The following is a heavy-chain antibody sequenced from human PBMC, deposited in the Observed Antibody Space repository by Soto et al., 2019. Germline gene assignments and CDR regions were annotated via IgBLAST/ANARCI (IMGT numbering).Heavy chain of an antibody. V-gene: IGHV4-59*01. J-gene: IGHJ6*02. CDR2: IYYSGST. CDR1: GGSIRSYY. Sequence: ETLSLTCTVSGGSIRSYYWSWIRQPPGKGLEWIGYIYYSGSTNYNPSLKSRVTISVDTSKNQFSLKLSSVTAADTAVYYCARVTLGYSHGMDVWGQGTTVTVSS. CDR3: ARVTLGYSHGMDV. D-gene: IGHD6-13*01.